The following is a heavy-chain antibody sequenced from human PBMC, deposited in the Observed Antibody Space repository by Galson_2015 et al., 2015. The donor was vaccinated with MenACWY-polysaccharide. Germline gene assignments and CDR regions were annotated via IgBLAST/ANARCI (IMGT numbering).Heavy chain of an antibody. V-gene: IGHV4-34*01. D-gene: IGHD1-26*01. Sequence: TLSLTCTVYGGSFSGYYWSWIRQPPGKGLEWIGEINHSGSTSCNPSLKSRVTISVDTSKNQFSLILSSVTAADTAVYYCARGVGARSRFGLWGQGPLVTVSS. J-gene: IGHJ5*02. CDR2: INHSGST. CDR3: ARGVGARSRFGL. CDR1: GGSFSGYY.